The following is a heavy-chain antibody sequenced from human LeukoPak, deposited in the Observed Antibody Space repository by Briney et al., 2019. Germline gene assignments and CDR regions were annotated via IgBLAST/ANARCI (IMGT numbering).Heavy chain of an antibody. CDR2: IKQDGSEK. D-gene: IGHD1-26*01. Sequence: GGSLRLSCTASGFTLSRYWMAWVRQAPGKGLEWVANIKQDGSEKYYMDSVEGRFTISRDNAKNSLYLQMNSLRAEDTAVYYCARDGIVGVTCFDYWGQGTLVTVSS. CDR3: ARDGIVGVTCFDY. J-gene: IGHJ4*02. CDR1: GFTLSRYW. V-gene: IGHV3-7*01.